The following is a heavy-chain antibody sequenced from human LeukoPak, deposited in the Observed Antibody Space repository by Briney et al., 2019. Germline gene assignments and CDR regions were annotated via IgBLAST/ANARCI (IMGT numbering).Heavy chain of an antibody. J-gene: IGHJ4*02. CDR2: IRSKTNGGTT. V-gene: IGHV3-15*01. D-gene: IGHD3-16*01. Sequence: PGGSLRLSCAASGFTFRRDSMNWVRQAPGKGLEWVGRIRSKTNGGTTPDYAAAVKGRFTISRDDSKNTLYLQMNSLKTEDTAVYYCTTSTIGYTYAAYWGQGTLVTVSS. CDR3: TTSTIGYTYAAY. CDR1: GFTFRRDS.